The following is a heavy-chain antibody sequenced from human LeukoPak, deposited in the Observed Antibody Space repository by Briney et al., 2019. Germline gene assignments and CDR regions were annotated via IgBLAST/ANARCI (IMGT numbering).Heavy chain of an antibody. CDR3: AGARYCTSGTCYSDY. Sequence: GGSLGLSCAASGFTFSTYWMQWVRQAPGKGLVWVSRINGDGSDTIYADSVKGRFTISRDNAKNTLYLQMNSLRADDTAVYYCAGARYCTSGTCYSDYWGQGTLVTVSS. V-gene: IGHV3-74*01. J-gene: IGHJ4*02. CDR1: GFTFSTYW. D-gene: IGHD2-8*01. CDR2: INGDGSDT.